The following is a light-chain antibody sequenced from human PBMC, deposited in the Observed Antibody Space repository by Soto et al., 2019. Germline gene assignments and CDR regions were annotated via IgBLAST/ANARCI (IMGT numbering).Light chain of an antibody. CDR1: QRGGSN. Sequence: EIVMTQSPATLSVSPGDRAALSFRASQRGGSNLTWYQQKPGQAPRLLIYGASTRATGIPARFSGSGSGTEFTLTISSLQSEDFAIYFCQQYNNWPPDRTFGQGTKVEIK. J-gene: IGKJ1*01. CDR2: GAS. V-gene: IGKV3-15*01. CDR3: QQYNNWPPDRT.